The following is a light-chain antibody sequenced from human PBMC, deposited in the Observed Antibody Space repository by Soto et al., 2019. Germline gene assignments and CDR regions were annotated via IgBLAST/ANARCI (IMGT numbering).Light chain of an antibody. J-gene: IGKJ5*01. Sequence: EIVFTQSPCTLSLSPGERATLSCRASQSVSSRYLAWHQQKPGQAPRLLIYGASNRATGIPDRFSGSGSGTDFTPTITRLEPEDFAVYYCQQYGTFITFGQGTRLEI. CDR3: QQYGTFIT. CDR2: GAS. V-gene: IGKV3-20*01. CDR1: QSVSSRY.